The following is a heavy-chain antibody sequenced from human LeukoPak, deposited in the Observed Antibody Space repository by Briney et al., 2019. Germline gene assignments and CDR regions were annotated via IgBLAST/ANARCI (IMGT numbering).Heavy chain of an antibody. J-gene: IGHJ4*02. Sequence: ASVKVSCKASGYTFSGYYMHWVRQAPGQGLEWMGWINPNSGGTKYVQKFQGRFTMTRDTSISTAYMELSRLRSDDTAVYYCASGSLASYFDHWGQGTLVTVSS. CDR2: INPNSGGT. D-gene: IGHD3-16*01. CDR1: GYTFSGYY. V-gene: IGHV1-2*02. CDR3: ASGSLASYFDH.